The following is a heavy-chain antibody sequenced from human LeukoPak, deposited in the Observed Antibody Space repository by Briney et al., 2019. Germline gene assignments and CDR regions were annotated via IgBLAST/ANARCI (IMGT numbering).Heavy chain of an antibody. Sequence: SVKVSCKASGGTFSSYAISWVRQAPGQGLEWMGGIIPISGTANYAQKFQGRVTITADESTSTAYMELSGLRSEDTAVYYCARGEVGAIPKYYFDYWGQGTLVTVSS. CDR1: GGTFSSYA. V-gene: IGHV1-69*13. CDR3: ARGEVGAIPKYYFDY. D-gene: IGHD1-26*01. CDR2: IIPISGTA. J-gene: IGHJ4*02.